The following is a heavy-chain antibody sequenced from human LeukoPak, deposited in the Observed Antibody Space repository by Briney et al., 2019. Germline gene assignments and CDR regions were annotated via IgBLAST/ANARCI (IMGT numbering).Heavy chain of an antibody. CDR1: GFTFSSYA. Sequence: EGSLRLSCAASGFTFSSYAMSWVRQAPGKGLEWVSAISASGGSTYYADSVKGRFTISRDNSKNTLYLQMNSLRAEDTAVYYCARLRAAGLYYYYYYMDVWGKGTTVTVSS. CDR2: ISASGGST. CDR3: ARLRAAGLYYYYYYMDV. J-gene: IGHJ6*03. V-gene: IGHV3-23*01. D-gene: IGHD2-15*01.